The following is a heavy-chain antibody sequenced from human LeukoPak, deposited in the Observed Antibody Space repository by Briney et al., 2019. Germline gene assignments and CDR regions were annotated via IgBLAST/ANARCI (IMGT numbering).Heavy chain of an antibody. CDR1: GGTFSSYA. D-gene: IGHD6-19*01. Sequence: SVKVSCKASGGTFSSYAISWVRQAPGQGLEWMGGIIPIFGTANYAQKFQGRVTITADESTSTAYMELSSLRSEDTAVYYCASREVAAPTCYFDYWGQGTLVTVSS. V-gene: IGHV1-69*13. J-gene: IGHJ4*02. CDR3: ASREVAAPTCYFDY. CDR2: IIPIFGTA.